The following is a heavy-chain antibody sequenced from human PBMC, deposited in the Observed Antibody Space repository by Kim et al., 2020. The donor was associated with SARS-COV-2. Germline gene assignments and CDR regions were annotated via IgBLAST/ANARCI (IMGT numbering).Heavy chain of an antibody. D-gene: IGHD3-16*02. Sequence: GGSLRLSCEASGFSFSDYELSWVRQAPGKGPEWISYISIVDTTMYFSDSVKGRFTISRDNAKNSLYLHMNSLRAEDTALYYCARGGIGYRYYFDHWGQGTMVTVS. CDR1: GFSFSDYE. J-gene: IGHJ4*02. V-gene: IGHV3-48*03. CDR3: ARGGIGYRYYFDH. CDR2: ISIVDTTM.